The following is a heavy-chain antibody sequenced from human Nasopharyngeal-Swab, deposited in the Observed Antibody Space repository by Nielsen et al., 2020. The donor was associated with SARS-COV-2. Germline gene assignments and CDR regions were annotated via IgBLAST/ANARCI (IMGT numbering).Heavy chain of an antibody. D-gene: IGHD6-19*01. CDR2: ISGSGGST. V-gene: IGHV3-23*01. Sequence: GESLKISCAASGFTFSSYAMSWVRQAPGKGLEWVSAISGSGGSTYYADSVKGRFTISRDNSKNTLYLQMNSLRAEDTAVYYCAKWAKYSSGWATGYYWGQGTLDTVSS. CDR3: AKWAKYSSGWATGYY. CDR1: GFTFSSYA. J-gene: IGHJ4*02.